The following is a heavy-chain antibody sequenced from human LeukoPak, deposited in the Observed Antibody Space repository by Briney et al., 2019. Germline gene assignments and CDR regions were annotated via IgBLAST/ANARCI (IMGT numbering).Heavy chain of an antibody. V-gene: IGHV3-21*04. CDR2: ISTSSSYI. D-gene: IGHD1-26*01. Sequence: GGSLRLSCAASGFTFSTYNMNWVRQAPGKGLEWVSCISTSSSYIYYSDSVKGRFTISRDNAKNSLYLQMNSLRAEDTALYYCAKDAWISGSYFAAAFDIWGQGTMVTVSS. CDR3: AKDAWISGSYFAAAFDI. CDR1: GFTFSTYN. J-gene: IGHJ3*02.